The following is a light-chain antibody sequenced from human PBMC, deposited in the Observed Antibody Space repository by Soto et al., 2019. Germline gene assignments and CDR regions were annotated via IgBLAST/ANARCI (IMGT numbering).Light chain of an antibody. Sequence: QSALTHPASVSGSAGQSITISCSGTMRDVGAYNLVSWYQQHPGTAPKLIIYEVRNRPSGISSRFSGSRSGNTASLTISGLQSEDEGDYYCSAYTASSTLVFGGGTKVTVL. CDR2: EVR. J-gene: IGLJ3*02. CDR1: MRDVGAYNL. V-gene: IGLV2-14*01. CDR3: SAYTASSTLV.